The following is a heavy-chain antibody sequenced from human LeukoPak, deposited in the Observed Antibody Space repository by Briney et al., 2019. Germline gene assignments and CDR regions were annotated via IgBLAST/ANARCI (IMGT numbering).Heavy chain of an antibody. V-gene: IGHV3-48*03. CDR2: ISSSGSTI. J-gene: IGHJ4*02. CDR3: ASNDYSNYHFDY. CDR1: GFTFSSYE. Sequence: GGSLRLPCAASGFTFSSYEMNWVRQAPGKGLEWVSYISSSGSTIYYADSVKGRFTISRDNAKNSLYLQMNSLRAEDTAVYYCASNDYSNYHFDYWGQGTLVTVSS. D-gene: IGHD4-11*01.